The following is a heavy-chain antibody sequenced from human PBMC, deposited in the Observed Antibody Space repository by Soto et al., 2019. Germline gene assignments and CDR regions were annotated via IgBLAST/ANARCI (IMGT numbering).Heavy chain of an antibody. CDR2: ISYDGSNK. J-gene: IGHJ6*02. CDR1: GFTFSSYG. Sequence: QVQLVESGGGVVQPGRSLRLSCAASGFTFSSYGMHWVRQAPGKGLEWVAVISYDGSNKYYADSVKGRFTISRDNSKNTVYLQMNSLRAEDTAVYYCAKVHNSGSHDYYYYGMDVWGQGTTVTVSS. CDR3: AKVHNSGSHDYYYYGMDV. D-gene: IGHD3-10*01. V-gene: IGHV3-30*18.